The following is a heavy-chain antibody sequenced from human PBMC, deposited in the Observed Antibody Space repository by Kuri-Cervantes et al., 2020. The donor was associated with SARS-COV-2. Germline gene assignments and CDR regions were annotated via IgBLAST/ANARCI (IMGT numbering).Heavy chain of an antibody. CDR3: VGGQAAGPRGFGY. D-gene: IGHD6-13*01. CDR2: FSGSGGST. Sequence: GGSLRLSCTASGFTFSSYAMSWFRQAPGKGLEWVSAFSGSGGSTYYEDSVKGLFTIPRDNSKNTLYLQMNSLKPEETAVYYCVGGQAAGPRGFGYWGQGTLVTVSS. CDR1: GFTFSSYA. J-gene: IGHJ4*02. V-gene: IGHV3-23*01.